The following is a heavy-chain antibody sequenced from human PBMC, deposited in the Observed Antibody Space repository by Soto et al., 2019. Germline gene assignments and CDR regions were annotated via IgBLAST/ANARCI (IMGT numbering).Heavy chain of an antibody. Sequence: ASVKVSCKASGYTFTSYDINWVRQATGQGLEWMGWMNPNSGNTGYAQKFKGRVTMTRNTSISTAYMELSSLRSEDTAVYYCARGTSIYYYYYMDAWGKGTTVTVSS. V-gene: IGHV1-8*01. J-gene: IGHJ6*03. D-gene: IGHD3-3*01. CDR3: ARGTSIYYYYYMDA. CDR1: GYTFTSYD. CDR2: MNPNSGNT.